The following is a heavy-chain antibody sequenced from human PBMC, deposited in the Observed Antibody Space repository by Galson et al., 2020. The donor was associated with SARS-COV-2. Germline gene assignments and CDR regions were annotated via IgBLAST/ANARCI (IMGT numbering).Heavy chain of an antibody. CDR1: GGTFSTYA. V-gene: IGHV1-69*13. CDR2: IIPILGTT. Sequence: SVKASCKASGGTFSTYAFTWVRQAPGQGLEWMGGIIPILGTTNYAPKFQGRVTITADESTNTAYLELSSLRSEDTAVYYCASIEVYLNKFGLDVWGQGTTVTVSS. D-gene: IGHD2-8*01. CDR3: ASIEVYLNKFGLDV. J-gene: IGHJ6*02.